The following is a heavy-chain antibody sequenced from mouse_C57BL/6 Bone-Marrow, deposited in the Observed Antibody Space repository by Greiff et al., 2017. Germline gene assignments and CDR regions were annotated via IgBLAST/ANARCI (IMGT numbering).Heavy chain of an antibody. CDR3: SEDSAVYYCSCGGWLPFAY. J-gene: IGHJ3*01. Sequence: VKLMESGPELARPWASVKISCQAFYTFSRRVHFAIRDTNYWMQWVKQRPGQGLEWIGAIYPGNGDPSYNQKFKGKATLTADKSSSTAYMHLSSLTSEDSAVYYCSCGGWLPFAYWGQGTLVTVSA. D-gene: IGHD2-3*01. V-gene: IGHV1-87*01. CDR2: GQGLEWIG. CDR1: YTFSRRVH.